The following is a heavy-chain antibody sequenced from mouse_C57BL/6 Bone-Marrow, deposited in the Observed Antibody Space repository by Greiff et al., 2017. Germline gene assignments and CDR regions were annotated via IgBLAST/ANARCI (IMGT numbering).Heavy chain of an antibody. D-gene: IGHD1-1*01. Sequence: VQLQQSGAELVRPGTSVKVSCKASGYAFTNYLIEWVKQRPGQGLEWIGVINPGSGGTTYNEKFKGKATLTADKSSSTAYMQLSSLTSEYSAVYFCARSDYYYGRMDYWGQGTSVTVSS. CDR1: GYAFTNYL. J-gene: IGHJ4*01. CDR3: ARSDYYYGRMDY. CDR2: INPGSGGT. V-gene: IGHV1-54*01.